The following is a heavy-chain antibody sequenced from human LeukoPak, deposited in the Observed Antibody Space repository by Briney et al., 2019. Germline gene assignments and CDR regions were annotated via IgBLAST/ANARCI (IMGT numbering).Heavy chain of an antibody. CDR2: ISYDGSNK. J-gene: IGHJ4*02. V-gene: IGHV3-30-3*01. CDR1: GFTFSSYA. Sequence: GGSLRLSCAASGFTFSSYAMHWVRQAPGKGLEWVAVISYDGSNKYYADSVKGRFTISRDNSKNTLYLQMNSLRAEDTAVYYCARDQRWYYFDYWGQGTLVTVPS. CDR3: ARDQRWYYFDY. D-gene: IGHD2-8*01.